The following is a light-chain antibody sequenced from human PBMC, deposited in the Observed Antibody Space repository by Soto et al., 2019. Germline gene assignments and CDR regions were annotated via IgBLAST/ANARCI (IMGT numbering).Light chain of an antibody. CDR1: QSVSSTY. Sequence: ENVLTQSPGTLSLSPGERATLSSRGSQSVSSTYLAWYQQRPGQAPRLLIFGASSRATGIPDRFSGSGSGTDFILTISSLEPEVFAVYYCQQSSNWPPEITFGQGTRLEIK. J-gene: IGKJ5*01. CDR2: GAS. V-gene: IGKV3D-20*02. CDR3: QQSSNWPPEIT.